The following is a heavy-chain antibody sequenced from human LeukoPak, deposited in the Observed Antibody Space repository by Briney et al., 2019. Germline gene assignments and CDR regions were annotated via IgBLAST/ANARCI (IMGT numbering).Heavy chain of an antibody. J-gene: IGHJ4*02. CDR1: GFTFSNYN. CDR3: ARETPDSSSWTVFDY. V-gene: IGHV3-48*01. D-gene: IGHD6-13*01. Sequence: GGSLRLSCAVSGFTFSNYNMNWVRQAPGKGLEWISYITLSSSTIYYADSVKGRFTISRDNAKNSLYLQMNSLRAEDTAMYYCARETPDSSSWTVFDYWGQGTLVTVSS. CDR2: ITLSSSTI.